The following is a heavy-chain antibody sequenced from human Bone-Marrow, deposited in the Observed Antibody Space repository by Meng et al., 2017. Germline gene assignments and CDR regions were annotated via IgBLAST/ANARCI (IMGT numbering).Heavy chain of an antibody. Sequence: QVHLQDSGPGLVKPSGTLSLTLAVPGGSIISSNWWSWVRQPPGKGLEWIGYIYYSGSTYYNPSLKSRVTISVDTSKNQFSLKLSSVTAADTAVYYCARETISGIVVVPAAITSWGQGTLVTVSS. CDR2: IYYSGST. CDR1: GGSIISSNW. D-gene: IGHD2-2*01. V-gene: IGHV4-4*02. CDR3: ARETISGIVVVPAAITS. J-gene: IGHJ4*02.